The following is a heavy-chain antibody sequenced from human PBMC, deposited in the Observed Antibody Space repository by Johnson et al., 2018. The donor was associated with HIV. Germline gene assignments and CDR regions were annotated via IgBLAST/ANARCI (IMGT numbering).Heavy chain of an antibody. D-gene: IGHD3-16*01. CDR1: GFTFSSYA. CDR2: ISYDGSNK. V-gene: IGHV3-30*04. J-gene: IGHJ3*02. CDR3: AREEGSGEPPNAFDI. Sequence: VQLVESGGGVVQPGRSLRLSCAASGFTFSSYAMHWVRQAPGKGLEWVAVISYDGSNKYYADSVKGRLTISRDNSKNTLYLQMNSLRAEDTAVYYCAREEGSGEPPNAFDIWSQGTMVTVSS.